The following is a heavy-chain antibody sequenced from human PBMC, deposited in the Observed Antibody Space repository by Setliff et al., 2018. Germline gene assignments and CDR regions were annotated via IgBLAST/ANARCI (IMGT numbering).Heavy chain of an antibody. V-gene: IGHV3-23*01. Sequence: PGGSLRLSCAASGFTFSTYVMTWVRQAPGKGLEWVSSIHGEGINTYYADSVKGRFAISRDISKNTVYLQMNSLRVEDTAVYFCAKVYRDYGNSVDAFDVWGQGTMVTVS. CDR3: AKVYRDYGNSVDAFDV. CDR1: GFTFSTYV. CDR2: IHGEGINT. J-gene: IGHJ3*01. D-gene: IGHD4-17*01.